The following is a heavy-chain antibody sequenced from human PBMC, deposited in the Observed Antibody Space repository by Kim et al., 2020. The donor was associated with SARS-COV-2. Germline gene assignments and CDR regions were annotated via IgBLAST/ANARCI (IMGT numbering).Heavy chain of an antibody. CDR1: GFTFSSYA. CDR3: ATTGGSGSWDY. J-gene: IGHJ4*02. CDR2: ISYDGSNK. D-gene: IGHD3-10*01. V-gene: IGHV3-30*04. Sequence: GGSLRLSCAASGFTFSSYAMHWVRQAPGKGLEWVAVISYDGSNKYYADSVKGRFTISRDNSKNTLYLQMNSLRAEDTAVYYCATTGGSGSWDYWGQGTLVTVSS.